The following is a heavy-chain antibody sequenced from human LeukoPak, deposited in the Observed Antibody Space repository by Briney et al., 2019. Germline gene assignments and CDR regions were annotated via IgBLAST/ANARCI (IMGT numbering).Heavy chain of an antibody. J-gene: IGHJ5*02. D-gene: IGHD6-6*01. CDR2: INPSGGST. CDR3: ARDRGIAARRASKGWFDP. CDR1: GYTFTSYC. V-gene: IGHV1-46*01. Sequence: ASVKVSCKASGYTFTSYCMHWVRQAPGQGLEWMGIINPSGGSTSYAQKFQGRVTMTRDMSTSTVYMELSSLRSEDTAVYYCARDRGIAARRASKGWFDPWGQGTLVTVSS.